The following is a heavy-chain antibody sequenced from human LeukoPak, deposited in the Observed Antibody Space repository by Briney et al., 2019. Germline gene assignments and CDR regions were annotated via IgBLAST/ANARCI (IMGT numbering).Heavy chain of an antibody. CDR2: IRSKTHDGTT. V-gene: IGHV3-49*04. J-gene: IGHJ4*02. D-gene: IGHD2-21*01. Sequence: GGSLRLSCTASGFTFADHNMNWVRQATGKGLEWVGYIRSKTHDGTTDYVASVKGRFTISRDDSKSIAYLEMTSLKSENTAVYYCARGQQYPYCPEFLYCGQGDLGTVSS. CDR3: ARGQQYPYCPEFLY. CDR1: GFTFADHN.